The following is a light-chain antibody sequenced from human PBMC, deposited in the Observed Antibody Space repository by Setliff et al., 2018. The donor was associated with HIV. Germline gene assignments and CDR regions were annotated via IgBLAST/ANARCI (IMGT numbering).Light chain of an antibody. CDR3: CSHAHDNLKV. V-gene: IGLV2-23*02. J-gene: IGLJ1*01. CDR2: EVS. Sequence: QSVLTQPASVSGSPGQSLTISCTGTSSDLGSFDLVSWYQHHPLKAPKLIIFEVSKRPSGVSGRFSGSKSGNTASLTISGLQAEDEVDYYCCSHAHDNLKVFGTGTKVTVL. CDR1: SSDLGSFDL.